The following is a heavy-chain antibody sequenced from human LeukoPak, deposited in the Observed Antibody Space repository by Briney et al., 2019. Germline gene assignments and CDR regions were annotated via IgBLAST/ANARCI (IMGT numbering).Heavy chain of an antibody. CDR2: IYHSGST. Sequence: PSQTLSLTCAVSGGSIRRGGYAWGWIRQPPGKGLEWIGYIYHSGSTNYNPSLKSRVTISVDTSKNQFSLKLSSVTAADTAVYYCARPSKQVNYYYYYMGVWGKGTTVTVSS. CDR1: GGSIRRGGYA. D-gene: IGHD1/OR15-1a*01. CDR3: ARPSKQVNYYYYYMGV. J-gene: IGHJ6*03. V-gene: IGHV4-30-2*01.